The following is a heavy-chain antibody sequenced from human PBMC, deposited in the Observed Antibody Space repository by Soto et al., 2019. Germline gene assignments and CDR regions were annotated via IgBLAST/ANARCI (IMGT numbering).Heavy chain of an antibody. Sequence: QVPMVQSGTEVKEPGASVKVSCKASGYTFVSYGVNWVRQAPGQGLEWMGWISAYNGNTNYAQKLQGRVTMTTDTSTSTAYMELRSLKSDDTAVYYCARTPDSSRYRVFDYWGQGTLVTVSS. CDR2: ISAYNGNT. D-gene: IGHD3-22*01. CDR3: ARTPDSSRYRVFDY. J-gene: IGHJ4*02. CDR1: GYTFVSYG. V-gene: IGHV1-18*01.